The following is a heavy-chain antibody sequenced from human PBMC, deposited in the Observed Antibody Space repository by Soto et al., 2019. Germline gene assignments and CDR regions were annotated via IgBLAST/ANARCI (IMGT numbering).Heavy chain of an antibody. V-gene: IGHV3-30-3*01. CDR3: ARDDGGYYDSSGYYWGAFDI. Sequence: QVQLVESGGGVVQPGRFLRLSCAASGFTFSSYAMHWVRQAPGKGLEWVAVISYDGSNKYYADSVKGRFTISRDNSKNTLYLQMNSLRAEDTAVYYCARDDGGYYDSSGYYWGAFDIWGQGTMVTVSS. CDR1: GFTFSSYA. CDR2: ISYDGSNK. J-gene: IGHJ3*02. D-gene: IGHD3-22*01.